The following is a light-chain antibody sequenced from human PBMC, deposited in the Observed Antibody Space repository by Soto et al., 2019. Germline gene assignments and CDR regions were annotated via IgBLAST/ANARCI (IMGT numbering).Light chain of an antibody. J-gene: IGKJ3*01. V-gene: IGKV1-27*01. CDR3: QEHYSAPPVA. Sequence: DIQMTQSPSSLSAAVGDRVTITCRASQSIDHSLAWYQQKPGKVPKLLIYSASTLQSGVPSRFSGSGSGTAFTLTITSLQPEDVATYYCQEHYSAPPVAFGPGTKVDV. CDR2: SAS. CDR1: QSIDHS.